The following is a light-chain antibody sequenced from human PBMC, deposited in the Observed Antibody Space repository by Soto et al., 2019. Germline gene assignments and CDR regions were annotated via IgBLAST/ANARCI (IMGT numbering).Light chain of an antibody. CDR2: EVI. J-gene: IGLJ2*01. CDR3: NSYEGSNIPV. Sequence: QSALTQPPSASGSPGQSVTISCTGTSSDVGGYNYVSWYQQHPGKAPKFMIYEVIKRPSGVPDRFSGSRSGNTASLTVSGLQAEDEADYYYNSYEGSNIPVFGGGTKLTVL. V-gene: IGLV2-8*01. CDR1: SSDVGGYNY.